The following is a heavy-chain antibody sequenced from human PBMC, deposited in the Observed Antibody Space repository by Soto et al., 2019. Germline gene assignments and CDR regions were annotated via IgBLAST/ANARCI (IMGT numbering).Heavy chain of an antibody. J-gene: IGHJ6*02. CDR3: ARAVGGYPEGYYYGMDV. D-gene: IGHD3-22*01. V-gene: IGHV1-69*12. CDR1: GGTFSSYA. Sequence: QVQLVQSGAEVKKPGSSVKVSCKASGGTFSSYAISWVRQAPGQGLEWMGGIIPIFGTANYAQKFQGRVTITADESTSTAYMELSSLRSEVTAVYYCARAVGGYPEGYYYGMDVWGQGTTVTVSS. CDR2: IIPIFGTA.